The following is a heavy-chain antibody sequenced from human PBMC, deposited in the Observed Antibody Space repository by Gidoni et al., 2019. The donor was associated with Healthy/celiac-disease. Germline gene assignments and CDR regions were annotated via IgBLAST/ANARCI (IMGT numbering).Heavy chain of an antibody. CDR2: ISYDGSNK. CDR1: RFTVSNYA. J-gene: IGHJ4*02. V-gene: IGHV3-30*04. CDR3: ARDLLWFGGSGYFDY. D-gene: IGHD3-10*01. Sequence: QVQLVESGGGVVQPGRSLRLYGAASRFTVSNYARHWVRQAPVKGLEWVAVISYDGSNKYYADSVKGRFTISRDNSKNTLYLQMNSLRVEDTAVYYCARDLLWFGGSGYFDYWGQGTLVTVSS.